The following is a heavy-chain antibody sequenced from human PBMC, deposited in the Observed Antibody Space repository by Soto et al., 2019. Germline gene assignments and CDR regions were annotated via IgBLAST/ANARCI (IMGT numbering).Heavy chain of an antibody. J-gene: IGHJ5*02. Sequence: QVQLVQSGAEVKKPGASVKVSCKASGYTFTSYDSSWVLQAPGQGLEWMGWMSTSNGNTNYAQKLQGRVTMTTDTSTSTANMELRSLRPDDTAVYFCARDRNGVDPWGQGTLVTVS. CDR3: ARDRNGVDP. CDR2: MSTSNGNT. CDR1: GYTFTSYD. V-gene: IGHV1-18*01.